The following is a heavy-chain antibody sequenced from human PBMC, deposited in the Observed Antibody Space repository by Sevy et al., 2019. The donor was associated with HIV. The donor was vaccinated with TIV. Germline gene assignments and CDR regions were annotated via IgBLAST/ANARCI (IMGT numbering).Heavy chain of an antibody. Sequence: GGSLRLSCAASGFTFSSYWMSWVRQAPGKGLEWVANIKQDGSEKYYVDSVKGRFTISRDNAKNSLYLQINSLRAEDTAVYYCARDQGSSSPDFDYWGQGTLVTVSS. J-gene: IGHJ4*02. V-gene: IGHV3-7*03. D-gene: IGHD6-6*01. CDR2: IKQDGSEK. CDR1: GFTFSSYW. CDR3: ARDQGSSSPDFDY.